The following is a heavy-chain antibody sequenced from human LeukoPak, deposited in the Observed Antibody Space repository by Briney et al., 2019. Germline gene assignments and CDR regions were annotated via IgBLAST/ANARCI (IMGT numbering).Heavy chain of an antibody. CDR1: GYNFTPYW. D-gene: IGHD2-2*03. CDR3: ARQRGYRMTKDGFDV. Sequence: GESLKISCKGSGYNFTPYWIVWVRQMPGKGLEWMGMTFPGHSYSIYSPSFQGQVTMSVDRSITTAYPQWSSLKASDTAMYYCARQRGYRMTKDGFDVWGQGTMITVSS. J-gene: IGHJ3*01. V-gene: IGHV5-51*01. CDR2: TFPGHSYS.